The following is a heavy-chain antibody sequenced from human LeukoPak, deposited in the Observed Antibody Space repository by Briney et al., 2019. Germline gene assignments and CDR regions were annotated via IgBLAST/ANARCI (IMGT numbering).Heavy chain of an antibody. V-gene: IGHV3-21*01. J-gene: IGHJ4*02. CDR1: GFTFSSYS. D-gene: IGHD6-6*01. CDR2: ISSSSSYI. Sequence: GGSLRLSCAASGFTFSSYSMNWVRQAPGKGLEWVSSISSSSSYIYYADSVKGRFTISRDNAKNSLYLQTNSLRAEDTAVYYCARGYSSSPGVDYWGQGTLVTVSP. CDR3: ARGYSSSPGVDY.